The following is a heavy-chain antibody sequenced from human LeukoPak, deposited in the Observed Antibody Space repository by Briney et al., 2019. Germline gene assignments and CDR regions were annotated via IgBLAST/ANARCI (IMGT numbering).Heavy chain of an antibody. CDR2: ISYDGSNK. CDR1: GFTFSSYA. D-gene: IGHD3-22*01. CDR3: AKDDYYDTSGYRD. Sequence: PGGSLRLSCAASGFTFSSYAMHWVRQAPGKGLEWVAVISYDGSNKYYADSVEGRFTISRDNSKNTLYLQMNSLRAEDTAVYYCAKDDYYDTSGYRDWGQGTLVTVSS. V-gene: IGHV3-30*04. J-gene: IGHJ4*02.